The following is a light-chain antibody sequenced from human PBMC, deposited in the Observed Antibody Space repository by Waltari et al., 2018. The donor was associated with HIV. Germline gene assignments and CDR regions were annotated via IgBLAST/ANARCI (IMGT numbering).Light chain of an antibody. CDR1: HNLRNY. CDR2: GAS. Sequence: DVLLTQFPPFLSASVGDRVTITCRASHNLRNYLAWYQKKPGRAPKLLIYGASTLQSGVPSRFAGSGSGAYFTLTISGLQPEDFATYYCQQQTYYPLTFGPGTRVEVK. J-gene: IGKJ3*01. CDR3: QQQTYYPLT. V-gene: IGKV1-9*01.